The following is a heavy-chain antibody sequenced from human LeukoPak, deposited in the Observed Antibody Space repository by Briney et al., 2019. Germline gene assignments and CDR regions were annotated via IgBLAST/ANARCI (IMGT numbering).Heavy chain of an antibody. D-gene: IGHD1-26*01. J-gene: IGHJ4*02. CDR3: ARAKWELLRGDFDY. V-gene: IGHV3-21*01. CDR2: ISSSSSYI. Sequence: GGSLRLSCAASGFTFSSYSMNWVRQAPGKGLEWVSSISSSSSYIYYADSVKGRSTISRDNAKNSLYLQMNSLRAEDTAVYYCARAKWELLRGDFDYWGQGTLVTVSS. CDR1: GFTFSSYS.